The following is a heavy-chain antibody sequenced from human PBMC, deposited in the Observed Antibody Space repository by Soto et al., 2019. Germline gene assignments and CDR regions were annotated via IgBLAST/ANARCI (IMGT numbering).Heavy chain of an antibody. D-gene: IGHD3-3*01. CDR2: INHSGST. Sequence: KSSETLSLTCAVYGGSFSGYYGSWIRQPPGKGLEWIGEINHSGSTNYNPSLKSRVTISVDTSKNQFSLKLSSVTAADTAVYYCARGRTYYDFWSGYSPAFDIWGQGTMVTVSS. CDR3: ARGRTYYDFWSGYSPAFDI. V-gene: IGHV4-34*01. J-gene: IGHJ3*02. CDR1: GGSFSGYY.